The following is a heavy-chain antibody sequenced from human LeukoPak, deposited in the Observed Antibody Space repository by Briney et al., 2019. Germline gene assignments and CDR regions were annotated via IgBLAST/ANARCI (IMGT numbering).Heavy chain of an antibody. CDR3: AKYNGQLPEQWYYDY. J-gene: IGHJ4*02. CDR1: GFTFSNYA. D-gene: IGHD1-14*01. V-gene: IGHV3-23*01. CDR2: IDKNDATT. Sequence: TGGSLRLSCAASGFTFSNYAMSWVRQAPGKGLEWVSSIDKNDATTNYADSVRGRFTISRDNSKNTLHLQMSSLRAEDTAVYYCAKYNGQLPEQWYYDYWGQGTLVTVSS.